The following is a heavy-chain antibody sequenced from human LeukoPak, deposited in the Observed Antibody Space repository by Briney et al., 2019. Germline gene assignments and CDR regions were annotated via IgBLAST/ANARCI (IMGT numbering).Heavy chain of an antibody. CDR2: ISSSSSYI. J-gene: IGHJ3*02. V-gene: IGHV3-21*01. Sequence: TAGGSLRLSCSASKFTFSNAWMSWVRQAPGKGLEWVSSISSSSSYIYYADSVKGRFTISRDNAKNSLYLQMNSLRAEDTAVYYCARGPTPARRNAFDIWGQGTMVTVSS. D-gene: IGHD2-15*01. CDR3: ARGPTPARRNAFDI. CDR1: KFTFSNAW.